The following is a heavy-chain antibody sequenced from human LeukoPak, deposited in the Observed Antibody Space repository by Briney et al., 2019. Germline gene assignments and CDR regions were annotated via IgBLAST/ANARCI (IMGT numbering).Heavy chain of an antibody. CDR3: ARGMPYYDFWSGYYHDAFDI. J-gene: IGHJ3*02. V-gene: IGHV3-21*01. D-gene: IGHD3-3*01. CDR1: GFTFSSYS. Sequence: GGSLRLSCAASGFTFSSYSMNWVRQAPGKGLEWVSSISSSSSYIYYADSVKGRFTISRDNAKNSLYLQMNSLRAEDTAVYYCARGMPYYDFWSGYYHDAFDIWGQGTMVTVSS. CDR2: ISSSSSYI.